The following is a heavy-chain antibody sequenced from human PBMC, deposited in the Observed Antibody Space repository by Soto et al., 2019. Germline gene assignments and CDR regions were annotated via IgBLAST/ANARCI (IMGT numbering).Heavy chain of an antibody. D-gene: IGHD3-22*01. Sequence: PGGSLRLSCAASGFTFSSYWMHWVRQAPGKGLVWVSRINSDGSSTSYADSVKGRFTISRDNAKNTLYLQMNSLRAEDTAVYYCARAQTYYYDSSGYYNYVYYYGMDVWGQGTTVTVSS. J-gene: IGHJ6*02. CDR3: ARAQTYYYDSSGYYNYVYYYGMDV. CDR2: INSDGSST. V-gene: IGHV3-74*01. CDR1: GFTFSSYW.